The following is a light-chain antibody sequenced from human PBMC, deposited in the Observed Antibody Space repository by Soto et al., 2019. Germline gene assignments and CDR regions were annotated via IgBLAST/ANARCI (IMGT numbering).Light chain of an antibody. V-gene: IGKV1-5*03. CDR2: KTS. J-gene: IGKJ2*01. CDR3: QQYSNYPYT. CDR1: QNVRNW. Sequence: DTQISKNTSTLSASVGDKVTITCRASQNVRNWLAWYQQKPGKAPKLLIYKTSILQNAVPSRFSGSEYGTEFTLTISSLQPDDFATYYCQQYSNYPYTFGQGTKVDIK.